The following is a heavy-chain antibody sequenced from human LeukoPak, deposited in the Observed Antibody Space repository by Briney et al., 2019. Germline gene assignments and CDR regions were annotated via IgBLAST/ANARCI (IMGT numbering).Heavy chain of an antibody. J-gene: IGHJ4*02. CDR1: GGSIRSSYYY. Sequence: PSETLSLTCTVSGGSIRSSYYYWGWIRQPPGKGLEWIGYIYYSGSTNYNPSLKSRVTISVDTSKNQFSLKLSSVTAADTAVYYCARDLAEWGQGTLVTVSS. CDR3: ARDLAE. CDR2: IYYSGST. V-gene: IGHV4-61*01. D-gene: IGHD3-3*02.